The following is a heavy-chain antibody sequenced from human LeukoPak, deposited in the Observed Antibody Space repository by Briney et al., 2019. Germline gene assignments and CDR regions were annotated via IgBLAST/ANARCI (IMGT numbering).Heavy chain of an antibody. CDR1: GFTFSSYA. CDR2: ISGSGGST. V-gene: IGHV3-23*01. Sequence: GGSLRLSCAASGFTFSSYAMSWVRQAPGKGLEWVSAISGSGGSTYYADSVKGRFTISRDNSKNTLYLQMNSLRAEDTAVYYCASIVEMATDFDYWGQGTLVTVSS. D-gene: IGHD5-24*01. CDR3: ASIVEMATDFDY. J-gene: IGHJ4*02.